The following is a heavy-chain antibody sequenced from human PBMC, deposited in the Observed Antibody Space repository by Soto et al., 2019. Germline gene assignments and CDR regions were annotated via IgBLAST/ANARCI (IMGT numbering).Heavy chain of an antibody. D-gene: IGHD3-22*01. V-gene: IGHV3-73*01. CDR1: GFTFSGSA. J-gene: IGHJ4*02. CDR2: IRSKANSYAT. Sequence: GGSLRLSCAASGFTFSGSAMHWVRQASGKGLEWVGRIRSKANSYATAYAASVKGRFTISRDNSKNTLYLQMNSLRAEDTAVYYCAKVSYDSSGYSRPMGFDYWGQGTLVTVSS. CDR3: AKVSYDSSGYSRPMGFDY.